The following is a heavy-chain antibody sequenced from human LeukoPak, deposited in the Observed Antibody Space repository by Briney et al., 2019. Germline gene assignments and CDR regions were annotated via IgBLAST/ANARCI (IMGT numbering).Heavy chain of an antibody. V-gene: IGHV4-4*07. D-gene: IGHD3-22*01. CDR1: GGSISSYY. J-gene: IGHJ4*02. Sequence: SETLSLTCTVSGGSISSYYWSWIQQPAGKGLEWIGRIYTSGSTNYNPSLKSRVTMSVDTSKNQFSLKLSSVTAADTAVYYCARVGGGYPSYYFDYWGQGTLVTVSS. CDR2: IYTSGST. CDR3: ARVGGGYPSYYFDY.